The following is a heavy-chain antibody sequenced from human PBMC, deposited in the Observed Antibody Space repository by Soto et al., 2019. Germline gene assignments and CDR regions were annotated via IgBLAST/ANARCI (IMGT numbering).Heavy chain of an antibody. Sequence: ASLKVSCKSSGYPFTGYYIHWVRQAPGQGLEWMGWINPNSGGTNYAQKFQGWVTMTRDTSISTAYMELSRLRSDDTAVYYCARDRCSGGSCHDAFDIWGQGTMVTVSS. D-gene: IGHD2-15*01. CDR1: GYPFTGYY. CDR3: ARDRCSGGSCHDAFDI. J-gene: IGHJ3*02. CDR2: INPNSGGT. V-gene: IGHV1-2*04.